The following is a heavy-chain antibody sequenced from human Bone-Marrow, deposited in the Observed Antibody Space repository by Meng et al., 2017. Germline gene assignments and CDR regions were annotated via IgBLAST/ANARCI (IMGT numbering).Heavy chain of an antibody. D-gene: IGHD6-13*01. CDR2: IIPIFGTA. V-gene: IGHV1-69*05. Sequence: QAQLAESGAEVEKPGSSVKVSCKASGGTFSSYAISWGRQAPGQGLEWMGGIIPIFGTANYAQKFQGRVTITTDESTSTAYMELSSVTAADTAVYYCARGSSSSWPNFDYWGQGTLVTVSS. J-gene: IGHJ4*02. CDR1: GGTFSSYA. CDR3: ARGSSSSWPNFDY.